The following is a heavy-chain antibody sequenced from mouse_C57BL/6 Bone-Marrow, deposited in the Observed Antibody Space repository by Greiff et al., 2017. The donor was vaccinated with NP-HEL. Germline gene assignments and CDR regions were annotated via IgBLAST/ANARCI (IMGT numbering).Heavy chain of an antibody. CDR3: ARAGSLAY. Sequence: VQLQQPGAELVRPGTSVKLSCKASGYTFTSYWMHWVKQRPGQGLEWIGVIDPSDSYTNYNQKVKGKATLTVDTYSITAYMQLSSLTSEDSAVYYCARAGSLAYWGQVTLVTVSA. V-gene: IGHV1-59*01. D-gene: IGHD3-1*01. CDR1: GYTFTSYW. CDR2: IDPSDSYT. J-gene: IGHJ3*01.